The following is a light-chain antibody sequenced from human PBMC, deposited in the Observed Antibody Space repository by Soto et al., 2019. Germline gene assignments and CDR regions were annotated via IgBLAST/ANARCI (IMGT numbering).Light chain of an antibody. Sequence: QSALTQPPSASGSPGQSVTISCTGTSSDVGGYNYVSWYQQHPGKAPKLMIYEVTKRPSGVPDRFSGSKSGNTASLTVSGLQAEDEADYYCMSSGGSSPVFGTGTKLTVL. CDR3: MSSGGSSPV. CDR1: SSDVGGYNY. J-gene: IGLJ1*01. CDR2: EVT. V-gene: IGLV2-8*01.